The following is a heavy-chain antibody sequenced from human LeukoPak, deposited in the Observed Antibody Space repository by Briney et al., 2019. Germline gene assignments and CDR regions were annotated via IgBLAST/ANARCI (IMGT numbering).Heavy chain of an antibody. V-gene: IGHV3-21*04. CDR3: AKENLVLRYFDWLLEGPHYFDY. D-gene: IGHD3-9*01. J-gene: IGHJ4*02. CDR1: GFTFSSYS. Sequence: GGSLRLSCAASGFTFSSYSMNWVRQAPGKGLEWVSSISSSSSYIYYADSVKGRFTISRDNSKNTLYLQMNSLRAEDTAVYYCAKENLVLRYFDWLLEGPHYFDYWGQGTLVTDSS. CDR2: ISSSSSYI.